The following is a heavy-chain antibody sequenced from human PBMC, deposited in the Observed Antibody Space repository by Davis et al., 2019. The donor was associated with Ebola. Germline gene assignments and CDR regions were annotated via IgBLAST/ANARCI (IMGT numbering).Heavy chain of an antibody. CDR2: ISYSGNT. J-gene: IGHJ4*02. CDR1: GDSTRSTGNY. CDR3: ARRIVATCFFDY. Sequence: MPSETLSLTCTVSGDSTRSTGNYWSWIRQHPGKGLEWIGYISYSGNTYYNPSLKSRVIISVDTSENQFSLKLSSVTAEDTAVYHCARRIVATCFFDYWGRGTLVTVSS. D-gene: IGHD1-26*01. V-gene: IGHV4-31*03.